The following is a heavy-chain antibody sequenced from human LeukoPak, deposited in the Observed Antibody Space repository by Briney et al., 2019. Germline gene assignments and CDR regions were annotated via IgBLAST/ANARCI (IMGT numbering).Heavy chain of an antibody. CDR3: VIWGDYDVLTGYYVPDY. V-gene: IGHV3-23*01. J-gene: IGHJ4*02. CDR2: ITGRGTNR. Sequence: GGSLRLSCVASGFTFSNYAISWVRQAPGRGREWVSAITGRGTNRYYADSLKGRFTTSRDNSKNTVFLQMNSLRHEDTAIYYCVIWGDYDVLTGYYVPDYWGQGTLVTVAS. CDR1: GFTFSNYA. D-gene: IGHD3-9*01.